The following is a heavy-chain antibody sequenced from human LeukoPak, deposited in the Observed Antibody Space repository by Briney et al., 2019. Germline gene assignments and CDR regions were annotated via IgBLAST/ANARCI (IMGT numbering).Heavy chain of an antibody. CDR3: AKVAGYSYVGVYYFDY. CDR1: GVTFSSYA. Sequence: GGSLRLSCAASGVTFSSYAMTWVRQAPGKGLEWVSTIRGTGSNTYYADSVKGRFTISRDNSKNTLYLQMNSLRAEDTAVYYCAKVAGYSYVGVYYFDYWGQGTLVTVSS. V-gene: IGHV3-23*01. J-gene: IGHJ4*02. CDR2: IRGTGSNT. D-gene: IGHD5-18*01.